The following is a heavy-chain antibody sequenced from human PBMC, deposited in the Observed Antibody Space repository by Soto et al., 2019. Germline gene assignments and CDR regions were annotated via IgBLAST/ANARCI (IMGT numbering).Heavy chain of an antibody. V-gene: IGHV3-30*18. Sequence: QLVESGGGVVPPGASLRLSCAASGFTFSTFGMHSVRQTPGKGLERVAVISYDGNNKVYADSVKGRFTISRDNFKNTVDLVMNNLKVDDTAVYYCAKDLQAYGDYDYYCYGLDVWGQGATVSVSS. CDR3: AKDLQAYGDYDYYCYGLDV. CDR2: ISYDGNNK. CDR1: GFTFSTFG. J-gene: IGHJ6*02. D-gene: IGHD4-17*01.